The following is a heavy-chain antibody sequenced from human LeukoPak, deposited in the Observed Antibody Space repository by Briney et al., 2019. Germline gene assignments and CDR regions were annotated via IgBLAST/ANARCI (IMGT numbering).Heavy chain of an antibody. CDR1: GFTFDDYA. D-gene: IGHD2-8*02. CDR3: AKDGAGGRYWYFDI. J-gene: IGHJ2*01. Sequence: GRSLRLSCAASGFTFDDYAMHWVRQVPGKGPQWVAGIGWNGGNIDYADSVKGRFTISRDNAKNSLYLQMNSLSVEDTALYYCAKDGAGGRYWYFDIWGRGTPVTVSS. CDR2: IGWNGGNI. V-gene: IGHV3-9*01.